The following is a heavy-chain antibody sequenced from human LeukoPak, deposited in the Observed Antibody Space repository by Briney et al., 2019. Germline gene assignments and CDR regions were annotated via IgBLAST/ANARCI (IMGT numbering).Heavy chain of an antibody. V-gene: IGHV4-39*01. CDR2: IYESGTF. CDR3: TRRPNDVCDAGGCYRNYFDP. CDR1: GGSIRGSDYY. J-gene: IGHJ5*02. Sequence: SETLSLTCTVSGGSIRGSDYYWGWIRQPRGKEREWIAHIYESGTFYFNPSLTSRVTVSVDTSKNQFSLSLTAVTASDTALYYCTRRPNDVCDAGGCYRNYFDPWGQGTLVTVSS. D-gene: IGHD2-21*02.